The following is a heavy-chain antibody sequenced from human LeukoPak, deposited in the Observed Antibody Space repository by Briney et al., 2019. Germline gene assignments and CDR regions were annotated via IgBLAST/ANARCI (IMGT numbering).Heavy chain of an antibody. CDR1: VYTFTGYF. D-gene: IGHD6-13*01. V-gene: IGHV1-2*02. Sequence: GASVKVSCKASVYTFTGYFMHWVRQAPGQGLEWMGWINPNSGGTNYAQKFQGRVTMTRDTSISTAYMELSRLRSDDTAVYYCASTIAAAGLIDYWGQGTLVTVSS. CDR2: INPNSGGT. J-gene: IGHJ4*02. CDR3: ASTIAAAGLIDY.